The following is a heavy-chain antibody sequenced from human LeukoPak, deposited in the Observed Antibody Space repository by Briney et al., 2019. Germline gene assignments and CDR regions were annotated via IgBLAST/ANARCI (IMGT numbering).Heavy chain of an antibody. CDR1: GFTFSNAW. V-gene: IGHV3-15*01. CDR3: TTAKTGYYTPFDY. CDR2: IKSKIDGGTT. J-gene: IGHJ4*02. Sequence: GGSLRLSCAASGFTFSNAWMSWVRQAPGKGLEWVGRIKSKIDGGTTDYAAPVKGRFTISRDDSKNTLYLQMNSLKTEDTALYYCTTAKTGYYTPFDYWGQGTLVTVSS. D-gene: IGHD3/OR15-3a*01.